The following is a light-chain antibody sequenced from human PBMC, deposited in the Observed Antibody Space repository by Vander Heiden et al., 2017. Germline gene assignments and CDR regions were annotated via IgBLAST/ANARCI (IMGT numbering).Light chain of an antibody. CDR3: QQYGSPLT. J-gene: IGKJ4*01. CDR2: RAS. CDR1: QSVSSDY. V-gene: IGKV3-20*01. Sequence: EIVLTQSPGTLSWSPGERATLSCRASQSVSSDYLAWYQQKPGQAPRLLIFRASNRATGIPDRFSGSGSGTDFTLTISRLEPEDFAVYYCQQYGSPLTFGGGTKVDIK.